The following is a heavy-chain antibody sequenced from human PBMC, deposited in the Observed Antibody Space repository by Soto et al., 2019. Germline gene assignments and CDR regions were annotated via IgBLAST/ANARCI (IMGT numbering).Heavy chain of an antibody. CDR3: AKDRRAGGNSAFYFDF. V-gene: IGHV3-23*01. Sequence: PGGSLILSCAASGFKFSNDAMSWFRQGPAKGLEWVSLISATGGGTYYADSVKGRFTISRDNSHNTLYLQVHSLTAEDTAVYYCAKDRRAGGNSAFYFDFWGQGAQVPVS. J-gene: IGHJ4*02. CDR1: GFKFSNDA. CDR2: ISATGGGT. D-gene: IGHD3-16*01.